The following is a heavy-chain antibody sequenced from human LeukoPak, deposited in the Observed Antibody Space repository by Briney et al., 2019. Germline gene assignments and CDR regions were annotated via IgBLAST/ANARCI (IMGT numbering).Heavy chain of an antibody. J-gene: IGHJ5*02. CDR2: VSGSGGRT. V-gene: IGHV3-23*01. D-gene: IGHD1-7*01. CDR3: AKVPNWNYLWFDP. CDR1: GFTFSNYG. Sequence: GGSLRLSCAASGFTFSNYGMSWVRQSPGKGLEWVSRVSGSGGRTYYADSVKGRFTISRDNSKNTLSLQMNNLRADDTAVYYCAKVPNWNYLWFDPWGQGTLVTVSS.